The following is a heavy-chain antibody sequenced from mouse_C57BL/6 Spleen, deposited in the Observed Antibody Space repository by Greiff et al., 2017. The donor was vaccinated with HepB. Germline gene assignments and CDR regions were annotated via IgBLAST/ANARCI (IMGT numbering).Heavy chain of an antibody. J-gene: IGHJ4*01. D-gene: IGHD2-2*01. V-gene: IGHV1-61*01. CDR3: SRASGYYYAMDY. Sequence: QVQLQQPGAELVRPGSSVKLSCKASGYTFTSHWMDWVKQRPGQGLEWIGNIYPSDSETHYNQKFKDKATLTVDKSSSTAYMQLSSLTSEDSAVYYCSRASGYYYAMDYGGQGTSVTVSS. CDR1: GYTFTSHW. CDR2: IYPSDSET.